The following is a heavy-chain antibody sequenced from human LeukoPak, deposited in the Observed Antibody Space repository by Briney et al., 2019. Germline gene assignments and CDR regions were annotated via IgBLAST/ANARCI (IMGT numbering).Heavy chain of an antibody. CDR3: ARHVHVSMIFAILSDYFDY. D-gene: IGHD3-22*01. Sequence: PSETLSLTCAVYGRSLSGYSWSWIRQAPGKGLEWVGEINHSGSTSYNPSFKSRVTVSVDTSKNQFSLRMKSVTAADTAVYYCARHVHVSMIFAILSDYFDYWGRGTLVSVSS. CDR2: INHSGST. CDR1: GRSLSGYS. V-gene: IGHV4-34*01. J-gene: IGHJ4*02.